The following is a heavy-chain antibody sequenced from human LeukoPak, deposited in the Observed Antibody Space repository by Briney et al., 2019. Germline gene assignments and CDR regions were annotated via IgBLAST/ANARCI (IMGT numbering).Heavy chain of an antibody. CDR3: AREVSGPRGLLYYYYMDV. CDR2: INPDSGGT. Sequence: ASVKVSCKASGYTFTGYYMHWVRQAPGQGLEWMGRINPDSGGTNYAQKFQGRVTMTRDTSISTAYMEVSRLRSDDTAVYYCAREVSGPRGLLYYYYMDVWGRGTAVTVSS. J-gene: IGHJ6*03. V-gene: IGHV1-2*06. D-gene: IGHD5/OR15-5a*01. CDR1: GYTFTGYY.